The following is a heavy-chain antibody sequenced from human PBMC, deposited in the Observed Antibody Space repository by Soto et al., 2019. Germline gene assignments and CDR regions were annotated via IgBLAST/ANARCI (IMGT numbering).Heavy chain of an antibody. J-gene: IGHJ3*02. CDR1: GGTFSSYA. CDR2: VSANNGTT. CDR3: ARDFNCTRRCIDVFDI. D-gene: IGHD2-8*01. Sequence: ASVKVSCKASGGTFSSYAISWVRQAPGQGLEWMGGVSANNGTTNYAQKFQGRVTMTTDTSTSTAYMELRSLRSDDTAVYYCARDFNCTRRCIDVFDIWGQGTMVTVS. V-gene: IGHV1-18*01.